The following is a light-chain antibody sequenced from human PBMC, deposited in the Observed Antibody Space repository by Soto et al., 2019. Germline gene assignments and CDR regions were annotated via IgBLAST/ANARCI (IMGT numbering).Light chain of an antibody. CDR2: KAS. CDR1: QTISSW. CDR3: QHYNSYSQA. V-gene: IGKV1-5*03. J-gene: IGKJ1*01. Sequence: DIHMTQSPSTLSGSVGDRVTITCRASQTISSWLAWYQQKPGKAPKLLIYKASTLNSGVPSRFSGSGSGTEFTLTISSLQPDDSATYYCQHYNSYSQAFGRGTKVDIK.